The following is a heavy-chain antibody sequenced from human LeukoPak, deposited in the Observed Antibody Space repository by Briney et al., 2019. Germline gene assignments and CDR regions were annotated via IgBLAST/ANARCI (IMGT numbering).Heavy chain of an antibody. Sequence: GGSLRLSCAASGFTFSRHWMSWVRQVPGKGLECVSTINWNGGTTTYADSVKGRFTISRDNAKNSLYLEVNSLRAEDTAVYYCARGPSGYPDYYYMDVWGKGTTVTVSS. CDR1: GFTFSRHW. CDR2: INWNGGTT. D-gene: IGHD5-12*01. J-gene: IGHJ6*03. V-gene: IGHV3-20*04. CDR3: ARGPSGYPDYYYMDV.